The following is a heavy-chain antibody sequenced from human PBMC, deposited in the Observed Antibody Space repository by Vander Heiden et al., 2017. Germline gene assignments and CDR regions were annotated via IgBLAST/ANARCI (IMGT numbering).Heavy chain of an antibody. CDR3: ARVPFGYFDY. D-gene: IGHD3-10*01. V-gene: IGHV4-39*01. CDR1: GDSLSVSTYL. J-gene: IGHJ4*02. Sequence: QLQLQESGPGLLKPSESLSRSCTVSGDSLSVSTYLWGCVRKPPGKGLEWIGSIYYSGTTYYNPSLKSRVTISVDTSKNQFSLKLKSVTAADTAVYYCARVPFGYFDYWGQGTLVTVSS. CDR2: IYYSGTT.